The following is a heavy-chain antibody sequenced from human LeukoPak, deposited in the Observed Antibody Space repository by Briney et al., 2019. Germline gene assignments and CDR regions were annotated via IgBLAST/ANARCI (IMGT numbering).Heavy chain of an antibody. J-gene: IGHJ4*02. D-gene: IGHD1-26*01. CDR2: IKQDGSEK. CDR1: GFTFSSYW. V-gene: IGHV3-7*01. Sequence: PGGSLRLSCAASGFTFSSYWMSWARQAPGKGLEWVANIKQDGSEKYYVDSVKGRFTISRDNAKNSLYLQMNSLRAEDTAVYYCARDPGAGYFDYWGQGTLVTVSS. CDR3: ARDPGAGYFDY.